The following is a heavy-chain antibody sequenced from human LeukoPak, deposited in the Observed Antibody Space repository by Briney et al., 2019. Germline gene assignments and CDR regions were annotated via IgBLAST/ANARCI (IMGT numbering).Heavy chain of an antibody. CDR1: GFTVSSNY. D-gene: IGHD6-19*01. Sequence: GGSLRLSCAASGFTVSSNYMSRVRQAPGKGLEWVAVMSFDGSDEYYADSVKGRFTISRDNSKNTLYLQMNNLRAEDTAIYYCARDFPQSSAWYPTADYWGQGTLVTVSS. J-gene: IGHJ4*02. CDR2: MSFDGSDE. CDR3: ARDFPQSSAWYPTADY. V-gene: IGHV3-30-3*01.